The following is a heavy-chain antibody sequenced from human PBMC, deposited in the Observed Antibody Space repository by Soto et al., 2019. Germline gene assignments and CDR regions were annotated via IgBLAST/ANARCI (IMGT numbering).Heavy chain of an antibody. J-gene: IGHJ4*02. V-gene: IGHV4-31*03. CDR2: IHYSGST. D-gene: IGHD6-13*01. CDR1: GGSISSGGYY. Sequence: QVQLQESGPGLVKPSQTLSLTCTVSGGSISSGGYYWSWIRQHPGKGLEWIGYIHYSGSTYYNPSLKGRVTISVDTSKNQFSLKLSSVTAADTAVYYCARIAAAGTFDYWGQGTLVTVSS. CDR3: ARIAAAGTFDY.